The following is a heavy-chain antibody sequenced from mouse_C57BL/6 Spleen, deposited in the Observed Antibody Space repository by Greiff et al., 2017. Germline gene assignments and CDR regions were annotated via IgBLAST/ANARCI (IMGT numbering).Heavy chain of an antibody. CDR1: GYSFTGYY. CDR2: INPSTGGT. D-gene: IGHD1-1*01. CDR3: ARSDGSSYDAMDY. J-gene: IGHJ4*01. Sequence: VQLQQSGPELVKPGASVKISCKASGYSFTGYYMNWVKQSPEKSLEWIGEINPSTGGTTYNQKFKAKATLTVDKSSSTAYMQLKSLTSEDSAVYYCARSDGSSYDAMDYWGQGTSVTVSS. V-gene: IGHV1-42*01.